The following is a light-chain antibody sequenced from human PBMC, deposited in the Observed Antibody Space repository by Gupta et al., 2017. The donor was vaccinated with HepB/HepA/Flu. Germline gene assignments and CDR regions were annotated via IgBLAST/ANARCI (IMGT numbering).Light chain of an antibody. J-gene: IGLJ2*01. V-gene: IGLV1-44*01. CDR3: AAWDDSLIGVV. CDR1: SPNIGTNT. CDR2: SNN. Sequence: QSVLTQPPSASGTPGQRVTISCSGSSPNIGTNTVNWYQQLPGTAPKLLIYSNNQRPSGVPDRFSGSKSGTSASLAISGLQSEDEAHYYCAAWDDSLIGVVFGGGTKLTVL.